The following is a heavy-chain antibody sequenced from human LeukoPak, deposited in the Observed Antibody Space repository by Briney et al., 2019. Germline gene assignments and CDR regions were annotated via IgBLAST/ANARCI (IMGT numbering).Heavy chain of an antibody. CDR3: ARRVGGYSGLEQKTTPYYYMDV. CDR2: ISSSSSYI. Sequence: GGSLRLSCAASGFTFSSYSMNWVRQAPGKGLEWVSSISSSSSYIYYADSVKSRFTISRDNAKNSLYLQMNSLRAEDTAVYYCARRVGGYSGLEQKTTPYYYMDVWGKGTTVTVSS. J-gene: IGHJ6*03. D-gene: IGHD5-12*01. V-gene: IGHV3-21*01. CDR1: GFTFSSYS.